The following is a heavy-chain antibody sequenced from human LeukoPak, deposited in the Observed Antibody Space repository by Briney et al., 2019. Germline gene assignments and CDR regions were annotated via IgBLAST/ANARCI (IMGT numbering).Heavy chain of an antibody. V-gene: IGHV4-61*02. CDR3: ASVSCSSTSCYAFGDPNWFDP. D-gene: IGHD2-2*01. J-gene: IGHJ5*02. CDR2: IYTSGST. Sequence: ASETLSLTCTVSGGSISSGSYYWSWIRQPAGKGLEWIGRIYTSGSTNYNPSLKSRVTISVDTSKNQFSLKLSSVTAADTAVYYCASVSCSSTSCYAFGDPNWFDPWGQGTLVTVSS. CDR1: GGSISSGSYY.